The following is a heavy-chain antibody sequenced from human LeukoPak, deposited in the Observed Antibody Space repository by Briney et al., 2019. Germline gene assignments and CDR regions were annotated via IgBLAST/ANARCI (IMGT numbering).Heavy chain of an antibody. J-gene: IGHJ3*02. Sequence: GGSLRLSCAASGFTFSSYWMSWVRQAPGKGLEWVANIKQDGSEKYYVDSVKGRFTISRDNAKNSLYLQMNSLRAEDTAVYYCARESGGGYYTNDAFDIWGQGTMVTVSS. CDR1: GFTFSSYW. CDR3: ARESGGGYYTNDAFDI. CDR2: IKQDGSEK. D-gene: IGHD3-22*01. V-gene: IGHV3-7*01.